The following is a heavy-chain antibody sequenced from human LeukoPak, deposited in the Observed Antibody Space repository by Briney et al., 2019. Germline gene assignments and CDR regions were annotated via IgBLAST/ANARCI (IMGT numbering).Heavy chain of an antibody. J-gene: IGHJ5*02. CDR2: ISSASNTI. Sequence: GESLKISCAASGFTFSSYSMNWVRQAPGKGVEWISYISSASNTIYYADSVKGRFTISRDNAKNSVYLQMNSLRAEDTAMYYCARDGWFGDYNWFDPWGQGTLVTVSS. CDR1: GFTFSSYS. V-gene: IGHV3-48*01. CDR3: ARDGWFGDYNWFDP. D-gene: IGHD3-10*01.